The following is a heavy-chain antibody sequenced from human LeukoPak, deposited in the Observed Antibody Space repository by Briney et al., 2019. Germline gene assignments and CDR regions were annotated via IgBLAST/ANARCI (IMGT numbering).Heavy chain of an antibody. V-gene: IGHV3-7*01. CDR3: ARRGGGSSRMDV. Sequence: GGSLRLSCAASGFMFSSYWMSWVRQAPEKGLEWVANIKEDGSEKYYVDSVKGRFTISRDNAKNSLYLQMNSLRAEDTAVYYCARRGGGSSRMDVWGQGTTVTVSS. J-gene: IGHJ6*02. CDR1: GFMFSSYW. D-gene: IGHD3-10*01. CDR2: IKEDGSEK.